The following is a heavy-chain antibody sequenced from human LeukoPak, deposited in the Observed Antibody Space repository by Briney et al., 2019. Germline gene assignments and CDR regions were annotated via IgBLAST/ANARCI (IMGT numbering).Heavy chain of an antibody. CDR3: ARGNYYDSSGYYRLFDY. CDR1: GVSISSYY. CDR2: IYYSGST. J-gene: IGHJ4*02. Sequence: SETLSLTYTVSGVSISSYYWTRIRQPPGKGLEWIGYIYYSGSTNYNASLKSRVTISIATTNNQFSLKLSSVTAADTDVYYCARGNYYDSSGYYRLFDYWGQGTLVTVSS. V-gene: IGHV4-59*01. D-gene: IGHD3-22*01.